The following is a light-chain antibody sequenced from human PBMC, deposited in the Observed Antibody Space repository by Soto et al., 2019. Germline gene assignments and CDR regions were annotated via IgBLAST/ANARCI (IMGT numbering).Light chain of an antibody. CDR3: QQTYSVLPYT. CDR2: AAS. Sequence: DLQMTQSPSSLSASIGDRVTITCRASQNIRTYLNWYQQKPGKAPDLLVFAASNLQTGVPSRFSGGGSVTDFTLTISSLQPEDFATYYCQQTYSVLPYTFGQGTKLEIK. V-gene: IGKV1-39*01. J-gene: IGKJ2*01. CDR1: QNIRTY.